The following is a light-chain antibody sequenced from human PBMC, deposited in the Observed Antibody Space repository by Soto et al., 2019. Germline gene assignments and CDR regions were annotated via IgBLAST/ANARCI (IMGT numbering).Light chain of an antibody. J-gene: IGKJ2*01. V-gene: IGKV3-15*01. CDR1: QRISSD. Sequence: EIVMTQSPATLSVSPGERATLSCRASQRISSDVAWYQQKPGQAPRLLIYGASTTATGIPARFSGSGSGTEFTLNISSLQSEDFAVYNCQQYNKWPRTFGQGTKVEIK. CDR3: QQYNKWPRT. CDR2: GAS.